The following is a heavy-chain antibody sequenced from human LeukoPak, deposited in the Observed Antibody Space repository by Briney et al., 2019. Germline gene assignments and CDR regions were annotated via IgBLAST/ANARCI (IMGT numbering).Heavy chain of an antibody. CDR3: VKDPVEMATIEGDY. CDR1: GFTFSSYA. CDR2: INSNGDST. D-gene: IGHD5-24*01. Sequence: GGSLRLSCSASGFTFSSYALYWVRQAPGKGLEYVSAINSNGDSTYYADSVKGRFTISRDNSKNTLYLQMSSLRAEDTAVYYCVKDPVEMATIEGDYWGQGTLVTVSS. V-gene: IGHV3-64D*06. J-gene: IGHJ4*02.